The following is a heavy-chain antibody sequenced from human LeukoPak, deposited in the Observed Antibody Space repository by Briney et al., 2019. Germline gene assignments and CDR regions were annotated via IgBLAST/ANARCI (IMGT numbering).Heavy chain of an antibody. CDR3: ARDRGYDSRGYFTVYYYHYMDV. Sequence: GASVKVSCKASGYTFTSYGVSWVRQAPGQGLEWMGWISAYNGNTDYAQKFQGRVTMTTDTSTSTAYMELRSLRSDDTAVDYCARDRGYDSRGYFTVYYYHYMDVWGKGTTVTVSS. CDR1: GYTFTSYG. J-gene: IGHJ6*03. CDR2: ISAYNGNT. D-gene: IGHD3-22*01. V-gene: IGHV1-18*01.